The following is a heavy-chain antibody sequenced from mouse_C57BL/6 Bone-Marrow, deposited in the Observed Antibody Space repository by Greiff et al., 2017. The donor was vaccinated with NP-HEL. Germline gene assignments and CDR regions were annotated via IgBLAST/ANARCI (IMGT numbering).Heavy chain of an antibody. CDR1: SYTFTSYW. CDR3: TRSTTVVATGAMDY. J-gene: IGHJ4*01. D-gene: IGHD1-1*01. V-gene: IGHV1-5*01. Sequence: VQLKESGTVLARPGASVKMSCKTSSYTFTSYWMHWVKQRPGQGLEWIGAIYPGNSDTSYNQKFKGKAKLTAVTSASTAYMELSSLTNEDSAVYYCTRSTTVVATGAMDYWGQGTSVTVSS. CDR2: IYPGNSDT.